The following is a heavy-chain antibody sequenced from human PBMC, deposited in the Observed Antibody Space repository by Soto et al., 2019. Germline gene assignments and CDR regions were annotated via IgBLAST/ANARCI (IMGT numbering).Heavy chain of an antibody. CDR3: ARDVGYDSSVSGVEDAFDI. V-gene: IGHV1-69*08. D-gene: IGHD3-22*01. CDR1: GGTFSSYT. Sequence: QVQLVQSGAEVKKPGSSVKVSCKASGGTFSSYTISWVRQAPGQGLEWMGRIIPILGIANYAQKLQGRVTITADKSTSTAYMELSRPRSEDTVVYYCARDVGYDSSVSGVEDAFDIWGQGTMVTVSS. CDR2: IIPILGIA. J-gene: IGHJ3*02.